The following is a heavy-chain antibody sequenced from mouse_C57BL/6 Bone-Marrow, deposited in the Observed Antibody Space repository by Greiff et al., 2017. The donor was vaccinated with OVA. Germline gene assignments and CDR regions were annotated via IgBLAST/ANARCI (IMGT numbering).Heavy chain of an antibody. V-gene: IGHV14-4*01. CDR3: STWGYYVEDD. Sequence: EVQLQQSGAELVRPGASVKLSCTASGFNIKDDYMHWVKQRPEQGLEWIGWIDPENGDTEYASKFQGKATITADTSSNTAYLQLSSLTSEDTAVYYCSTWGYYVEDDWGQGTTLTVSS. D-gene: IGHD1-1*01. CDR1: GFNIKDDY. J-gene: IGHJ2*01. CDR2: IDPENGDT.